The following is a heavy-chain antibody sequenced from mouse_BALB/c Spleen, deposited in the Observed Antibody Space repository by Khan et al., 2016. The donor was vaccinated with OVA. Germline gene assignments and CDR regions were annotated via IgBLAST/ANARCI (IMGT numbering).Heavy chain of an antibody. CDR2: IYPGDGDT. Sequence: DQQQQSGAELVRPGSSVKISCKASGYAFSNYWMNWVKQRPGQGREWIGQIYPGDGDTSCNGKFRGKATLTADKSASTAYMQLSSLTAEDSSVSFCARSGYDYFAYWGQGTLVTVSA. CDR1: GYAFSNYW. CDR3: ARSGYDYFAY. D-gene: IGHD2-14*01. V-gene: IGHV1-80*01. J-gene: IGHJ3*01.